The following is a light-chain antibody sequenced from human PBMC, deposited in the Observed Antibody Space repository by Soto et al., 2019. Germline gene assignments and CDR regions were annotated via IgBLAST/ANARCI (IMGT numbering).Light chain of an antibody. CDR2: GAP. Sequence: EIVLTQSPGTLSLSPGERATLACRASQSVSSSYLAWYQQKPGPAPRLLIYGAPVRATGIPDRFSGSGSGTGLTLTISRLEPADCTVDSCKQYDRSRGTFGQRTKV. J-gene: IGKJ1*01. CDR3: KQYDRSRGT. CDR1: QSVSSSY. V-gene: IGKV3-20*01.